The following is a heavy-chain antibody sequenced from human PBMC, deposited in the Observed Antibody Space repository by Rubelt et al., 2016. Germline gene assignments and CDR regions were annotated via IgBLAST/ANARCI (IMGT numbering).Heavy chain of an antibody. Sequence: EVQLVESGGGLVQPGGSLRLSCAASGFTFSSYSMNWVRQAPGKGLEWVAAISSGSSRTYYAASVEGRFTISRDNTKDSLYLQMNSLRVEDTALYYCASDNEGSWGQGTRVTVTS. CDR1: GFTFSSYS. V-gene: IGHV3-48*04. J-gene: IGHJ4*02. D-gene: IGHD3-10*01. CDR2: ISSGSSRT. CDR3: ASDNEGS.